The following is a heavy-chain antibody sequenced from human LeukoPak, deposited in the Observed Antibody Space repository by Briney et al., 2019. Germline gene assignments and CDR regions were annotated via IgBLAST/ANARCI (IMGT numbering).Heavy chain of an antibody. Sequence: SVKVSCKASGGTFSSYAISWVRQAPGKGLEWMGRIIPIFGIANYAQKFQGRVTITADKSTSTAYMELSSLRSEDTAVYYCARDLTMVRGVPDGLDYWGQGTLVTVSS. CDR3: ARDLTMVRGVPDGLDY. D-gene: IGHD3-10*01. J-gene: IGHJ4*02. V-gene: IGHV1-69*04. CDR1: GGTFSSYA. CDR2: IIPIFGIA.